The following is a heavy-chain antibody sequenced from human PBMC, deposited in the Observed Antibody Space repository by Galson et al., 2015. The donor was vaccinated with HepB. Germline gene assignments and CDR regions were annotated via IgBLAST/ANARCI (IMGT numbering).Heavy chain of an antibody. CDR3: ARDPDSIYGAYLDY. V-gene: IGHV3-30*04. J-gene: IGHJ4*02. CDR1: GFTFSSYA. CDR2: ISYDGSNK. Sequence: SLRLSCAASGFTFSSYAMHWVRQAPGKGLEWVAVISYDGSNKYYADSVKGRFTISRDNSKNTLYLQMNSLRAEDTAVYYCARDPDSIYGAYLDYWGQGTLVTVSS. D-gene: IGHD4-17*01.